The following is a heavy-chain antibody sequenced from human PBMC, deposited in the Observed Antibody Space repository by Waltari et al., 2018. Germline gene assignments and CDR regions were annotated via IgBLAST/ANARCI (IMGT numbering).Heavy chain of an antibody. CDR1: GFTFSSYG. D-gene: IGHD6-13*01. V-gene: IGHV3-30*03. J-gene: IGHJ4*02. CDR2: ISYDGSNK. Sequence: QVQLVESGGGVVQPGRSLRLSCAASGFTFSSYGMHWVRQAPGKGLEWVAVISYDGSNKYYADSGQDRLTISRDNSKNTLYLQINSLKTDDTAVYYCTPTYSPGVAAAGTDYWGQGTLVTVSS. CDR3: TPTYSPGVAAAGTDY.